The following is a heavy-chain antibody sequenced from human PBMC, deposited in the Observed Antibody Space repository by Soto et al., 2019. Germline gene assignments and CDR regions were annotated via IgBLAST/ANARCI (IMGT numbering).Heavy chain of an antibody. D-gene: IGHD3-3*01. CDR1: GGSISGYY. Sequence: SETLSLTCTVSGGSISGYYWSWIRQPPGKGLEWIGYIYYSGSTNYNPSLKSRVTISVDTSKNQFSLKLSSVTAADTAVYYCARVLFGRGNWFDPWGQGTSVTVSS. CDR3: ARVLFGRGNWFDP. V-gene: IGHV4-59*01. J-gene: IGHJ5*02. CDR2: IYYSGST.